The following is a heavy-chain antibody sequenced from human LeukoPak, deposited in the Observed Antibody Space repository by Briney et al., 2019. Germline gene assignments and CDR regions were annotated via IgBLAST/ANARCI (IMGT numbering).Heavy chain of an antibody. CDR1: GGTFSSYA. Sequence: SVKVSCKASGGTFSSYAISWVRQAPGQGLEWMGGIIPIFGTANYAQKFQGRVTITADESTSTAYMELSSLRSEDTAVYYCARGNPTEGAFDIWGQGTMVTVPS. D-gene: IGHD1-14*01. CDR3: ARGNPTEGAFDI. J-gene: IGHJ3*02. V-gene: IGHV1-69*13. CDR2: IIPIFGTA.